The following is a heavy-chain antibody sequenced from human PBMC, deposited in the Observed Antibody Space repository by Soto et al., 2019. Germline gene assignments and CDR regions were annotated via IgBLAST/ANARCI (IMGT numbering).Heavy chain of an antibody. V-gene: IGHV3-21*01. Sequence: GGSLRLSCAASGFTFSSYSMNWVHQAPGKGLEWVSSISSSSSYIYYADSVKGRFTISRDNAKNSLYLQMNSLRAEDTAVYYCARDLDDYIWGSYRPLDYWGQGTLVTVSS. CDR1: GFTFSSYS. J-gene: IGHJ4*02. CDR3: ARDLDDYIWGSYRPLDY. CDR2: ISSSSSYI. D-gene: IGHD3-16*02.